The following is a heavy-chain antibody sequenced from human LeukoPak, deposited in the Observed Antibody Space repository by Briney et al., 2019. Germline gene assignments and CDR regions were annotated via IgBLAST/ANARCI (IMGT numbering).Heavy chain of an antibody. Sequence: SETLSRTCTVSGGSISSYYWSWIRQPPGKGLEWIGYIYYSGSTNYNPSLKSRVTISVDTSKNQFSLKLSSVTAADTAVYYCARGNVVVIQPSIVHWFDPWGQGTLVTVSS. V-gene: IGHV4-59*01. J-gene: IGHJ5*02. CDR2: IYYSGST. D-gene: IGHD3-22*01. CDR3: ARGNVVVIQPSIVHWFDP. CDR1: GGSISSYY.